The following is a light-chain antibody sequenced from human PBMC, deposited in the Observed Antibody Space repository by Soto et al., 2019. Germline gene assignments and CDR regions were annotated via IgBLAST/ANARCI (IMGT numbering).Light chain of an antibody. CDR1: QSITNY. CDR3: QQSYSIPHT. V-gene: IGKV1-39*01. J-gene: IGKJ2*01. Sequence: DIQMTQSPSSLSASVGDRVTITCRASQSITNYLNWYQQQPGKAPNLLIYAASSLQSGVPSRFSVSGSGTDFTLTISSLQPEDFATYYCQQSYSIPHTFGQGTKLKIK. CDR2: AAS.